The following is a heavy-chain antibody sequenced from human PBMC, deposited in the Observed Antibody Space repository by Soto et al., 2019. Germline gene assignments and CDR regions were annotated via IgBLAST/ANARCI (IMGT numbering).Heavy chain of an antibody. D-gene: IGHD6-13*01. CDR3: ARGTRTGITRSGIAAAVQSGYFQH. J-gene: IGHJ1*01. Sequence: QVQLVQSGAEVKKPGASVKVSCKASGYTFTSYYMHWVRQAPGQGLEWMGIINPSGGSTSYAQKCQGRVTMTRDTSTSTVYMELSSLRSEDTAVYYCARGTRTGITRSGIAAAVQSGYFQHWGQGTLVTVSS. V-gene: IGHV1-46*01. CDR2: INPSGGST. CDR1: GYTFTSYY.